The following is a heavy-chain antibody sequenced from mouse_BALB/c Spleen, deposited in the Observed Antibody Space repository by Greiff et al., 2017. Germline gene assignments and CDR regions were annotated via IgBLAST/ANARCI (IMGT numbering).Heavy chain of an antibody. D-gene: IGHD1-1*01. V-gene: IGHV5-6-5*01. CDR2: ISSGGST. J-gene: IGHJ4*01. Sequence: DVKLVESGGGLVKPGGSLKLSCAASGFTFSSYAMSWVRQTPENRLEWVASISSGGSTYYPDSVKGRFTISRDNARNILYLQMSSLRSEDTAMYYCARSSSYDAMDYWGQGTSVTVSS. CDR3: ARSSSYDAMDY. CDR1: GFTFSSYA.